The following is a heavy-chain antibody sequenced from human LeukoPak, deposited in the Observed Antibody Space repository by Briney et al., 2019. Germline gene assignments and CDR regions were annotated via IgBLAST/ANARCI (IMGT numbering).Heavy chain of an antibody. V-gene: IGHV4-34*01. CDR2: INHSGST. D-gene: IGHD3-3*02. CDR1: GGSFSGYY. J-gene: IGHJ4*02. CDR3: ARAHFWSGYYKY. Sequence: PSETLSLTCAVYGGSFSGYYWSWIRQPPGKGLEWIGEINHSGSTNYNPSLKSRVTISVDTSKNQFSLKLSSVTATDTAVYYCARAHFWSGYYKYWGLGTLVTVSS.